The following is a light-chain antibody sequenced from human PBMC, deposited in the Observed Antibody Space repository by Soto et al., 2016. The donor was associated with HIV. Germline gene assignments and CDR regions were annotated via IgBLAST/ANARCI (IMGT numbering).Light chain of an antibody. CDR1: QGIKNY. Sequence: DIQMTQSPSSLSASVGDRVTITCRASQGIKNYVVWYQQKPGKVPKLLIYAASTLPSGVPSRFSGSGSGTEFTLTISSLQPDDFATYYCQQYNSYLWTFGQGTKVEIK. CDR3: QQYNSYLWT. CDR2: AAS. V-gene: IGKV1-27*01. J-gene: IGKJ1*01.